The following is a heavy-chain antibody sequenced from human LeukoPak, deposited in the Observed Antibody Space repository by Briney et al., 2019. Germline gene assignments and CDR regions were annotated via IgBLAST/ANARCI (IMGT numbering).Heavy chain of an antibody. CDR3: ARGPYLGSDVRAFDI. J-gene: IGHJ3*02. CDR1: GGTFSSYA. V-gene: IGHV1-69*05. Sequence: APVKVSCKASGGTFSSYAISWVRQAPGQGLEWMGRIIPIFGTANYAQKFQGRVTITTDESTSTAYMELSSLRSEDTAVYYCARGPYLGSDVRAFDIWGQGTMVTVSS. D-gene: IGHD3-10*02. CDR2: IIPIFGTA.